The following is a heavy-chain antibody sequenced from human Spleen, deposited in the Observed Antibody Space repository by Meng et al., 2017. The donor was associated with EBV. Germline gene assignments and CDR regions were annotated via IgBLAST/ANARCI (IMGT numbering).Heavy chain of an antibody. CDR3: ARTSSGYKSYYFDY. J-gene: IGHJ4*02. Sequence: QVPLQESGPGLVKPSQXLSLTCAVSGDSLHSGAYYWRWIRQSPGKGLEWISGTTYSNQSLKSRVTVSVDTSKNQFSLKLSSVTAADTAVYYCARTSSGYKSYYFDYWGQGTLVTVSS. V-gene: IGHV4-30-4*01. D-gene: IGHD3-22*01. CDR2: SGTT. CDR1: GDSLHSGAYY.